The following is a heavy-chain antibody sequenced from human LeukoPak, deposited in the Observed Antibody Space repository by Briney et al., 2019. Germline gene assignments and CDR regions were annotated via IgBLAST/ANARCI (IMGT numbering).Heavy chain of an antibody. J-gene: IGHJ3*02. CDR2: INPSGGST. D-gene: IGHD1-26*01. CDR1: GYTFTSYY. V-gene: IGHV1-46*01. CDR3: ARGGRKAWPIVGATSDAFDI. Sequence: ASVKVSCKASGYTFTSYYMHWVRQAPGQGLEWMGIINPSGGSTSYAQKFQGRVTMTRDTSTSTVYMELSSLRSEDTAVYYCARGGRKAWPIVGATSDAFDIWGQGTMVTVSS.